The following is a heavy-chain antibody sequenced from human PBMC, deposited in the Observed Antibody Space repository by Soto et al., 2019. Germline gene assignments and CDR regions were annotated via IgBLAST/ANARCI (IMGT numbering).Heavy chain of an antibody. J-gene: IGHJ4*02. D-gene: IGHD1-20*01. V-gene: IGHV1-46*01. Sequence: QVQLVQSGAEVKKPGASEKISCKASGYTFTSYYMHWVRQAPGQGLEWMGIINPSGGSTSYAQKFQGRVTMTRDTSTSTVYMELSSLRSEDTAVYYCARGEYNWNYVVYWGQGTLVTVSS. CDR1: GYTFTSYY. CDR2: INPSGGST. CDR3: ARGEYNWNYVVY.